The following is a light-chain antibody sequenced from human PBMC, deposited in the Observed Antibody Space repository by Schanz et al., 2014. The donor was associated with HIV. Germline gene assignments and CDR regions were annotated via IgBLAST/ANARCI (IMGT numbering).Light chain of an antibody. CDR3: QHIT. V-gene: IGKV3-11*01. Sequence: EIVLTQSPGTLSESPGERVTLSCRASQSVSSNLAWYQHKPGQAPRLLIFITSSRATGIPDRFSGSGSGTDFTLTISSLEPEDFAVYYCQHITFGPGTKVDIK. CDR1: QSVSSN. J-gene: IGKJ3*01. CDR2: ITS.